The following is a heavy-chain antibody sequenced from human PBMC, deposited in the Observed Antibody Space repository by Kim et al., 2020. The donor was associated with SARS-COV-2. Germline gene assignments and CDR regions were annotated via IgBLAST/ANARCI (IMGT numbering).Heavy chain of an antibody. D-gene: IGHD6-13*01. V-gene: IGHV3-23*01. J-gene: IGHJ4*02. Sequence: YYADCVKGRCTNTRDNSKNTLYQRRNSLGAEDTSVYYCAKGSGSWPDTPDFWGQGTLVTVSS. CDR3: AKGSGSWPDTPDF.